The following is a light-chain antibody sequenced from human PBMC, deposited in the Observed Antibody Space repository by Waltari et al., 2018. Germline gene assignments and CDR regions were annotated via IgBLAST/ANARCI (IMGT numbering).Light chain of an antibody. Sequence: QSALTQPASVSGSPGQSITISCTGTTSDVGSYNLVPWYHHHPGKAPKLMLYEGTKRPSGVSDRFSGSKSGNSASLTISGLQAEDEGDYYCCSYATSGTFGVFGGGTKLTVL. CDR3: CSYATSGTFGV. V-gene: IGLV2-23*03. J-gene: IGLJ3*02. CDR2: EGT. CDR1: TSDVGSYNL.